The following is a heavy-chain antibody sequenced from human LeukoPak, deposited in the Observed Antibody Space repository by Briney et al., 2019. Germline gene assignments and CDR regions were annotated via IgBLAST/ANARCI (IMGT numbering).Heavy chain of an antibody. Sequence: PGGSLRLSCAASGFTFSSYTMNWVRRAPGKGLEWVSSISSSSSYIYYADSMKGRFTISRDNAKNSLYLQMNSLRDDDTAVYYCARDRNYDYIWGSYRPDYFDYWGQGTLVTVSS. V-gene: IGHV3-21*01. D-gene: IGHD3-16*02. CDR2: ISSSSSYI. CDR3: ARDRNYDYIWGSYRPDYFDY. J-gene: IGHJ4*02. CDR1: GFTFSSYT.